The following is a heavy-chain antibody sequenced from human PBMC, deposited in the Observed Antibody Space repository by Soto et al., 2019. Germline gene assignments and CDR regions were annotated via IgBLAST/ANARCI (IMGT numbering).Heavy chain of an antibody. J-gene: IGHJ4*02. V-gene: IGHV3-23*01. D-gene: IGHD3-16*01. CDR3: AKDRRAGGNSAFYFDF. CDR2: ISATGGGT. Sequence: GGSLRLSCAASGFKFSNYAMSWVRQAPGKGLEWVSLISATGGGTYYADSVKGRFTISRDNSHNTLYLQVHSLTAEDTAFYYCAKDRRAGGNSAFYFDFWGQGAQVTVS. CDR1: GFKFSNYA.